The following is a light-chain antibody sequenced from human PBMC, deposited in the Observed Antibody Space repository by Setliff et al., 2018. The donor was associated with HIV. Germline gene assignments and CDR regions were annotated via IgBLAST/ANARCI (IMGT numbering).Light chain of an antibody. J-gene: IGLJ1*01. CDR1: SSNIGDYES. Sequence: SVLTQPASASGSPGQSITISCTGSSSNIGDYESVSWYQQHPGEVPKLMIYDVTKRPSGVSNRFSGSKSGNTASLTISGLQAEDEADYYCCSYAGSSTPYVFGTGTKVTVL. CDR3: CSYAGSSTPYV. V-gene: IGLV2-23*02. CDR2: DVT.